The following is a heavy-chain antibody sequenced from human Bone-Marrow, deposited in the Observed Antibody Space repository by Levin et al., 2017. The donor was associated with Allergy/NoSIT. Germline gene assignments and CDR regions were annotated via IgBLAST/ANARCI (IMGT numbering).Heavy chain of an antibody. CDR2: ISSGGNDI. CDR1: GFTFSTFG. V-gene: IGHV3-21*01. Sequence: GGSLRLSCAASGFTFSTFGVNWVRQIPGKGLEWVASISSGGNDIYYADSVKGRFTISRDNAKHSLYLQMNSLRAEDTAVYYCARDRTFGILRNYGLGVWGQGTTVTVSS. D-gene: IGHD3-16*01. J-gene: IGHJ6*02. CDR3: ARDRTFGILRNYGLGV.